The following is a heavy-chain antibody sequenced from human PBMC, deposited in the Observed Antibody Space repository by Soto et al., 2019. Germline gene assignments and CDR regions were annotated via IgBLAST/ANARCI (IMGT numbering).Heavy chain of an antibody. CDR3: ARQGFGPLHGLVDV. CDR1: GGSISSYY. CDR2: VHHSWGS. J-gene: IGHJ6*02. Sequence: QVQLQESGPGLVKPSETLSLSCTVSGGSISSYYWSWFRQSPGKRMEWIGYVHHSWGSSYNPSLQSRVAIALDTSQRQFSLKVTSVPAPATPVYYCARQGFGPLHGLVDVWGQGTTVTVSS. V-gene: IGHV4-59*08. D-gene: IGHD3-10*01.